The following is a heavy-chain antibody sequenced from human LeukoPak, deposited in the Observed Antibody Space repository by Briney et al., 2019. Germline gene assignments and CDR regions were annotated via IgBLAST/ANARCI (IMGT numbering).Heavy chain of an antibody. Sequence: SETLSLTCTVSGGSISNSYWSWIRQPPGKGLEWIGYIYFSGTTNYNPSLKSRVTVSVDTSKNQFSLKLSSVTAADTAVYYCASYGSGSYRAPAPADYWGQGTLVTVSS. D-gene: IGHD3-10*01. CDR3: ASYGSGSYRAPAPADY. V-gene: IGHV4-59*08. CDR1: GGSISNSY. CDR2: IYFSGTT. J-gene: IGHJ4*02.